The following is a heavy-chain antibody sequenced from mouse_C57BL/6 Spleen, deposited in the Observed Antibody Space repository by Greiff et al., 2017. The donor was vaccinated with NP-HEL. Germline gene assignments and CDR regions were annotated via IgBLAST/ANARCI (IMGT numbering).Heavy chain of an antibody. D-gene: IGHD1-1*01. CDR2: IWWDDDK. V-gene: IGHV8-8*01. Sequence: QVTLNESGPGLLQPSQSLSLSCSFSGFSLSTFGMGVGWIRQPPGKGLEWLAHIWWDDDKYYNPVLKSRLTISKDTSKNQVFLKIANVDAEDTATYYCARMCTTGLDYWGQGTTLTVSS. J-gene: IGHJ2*01. CDR1: GFSLSTFGMG. CDR3: ARMCTTGLDY.